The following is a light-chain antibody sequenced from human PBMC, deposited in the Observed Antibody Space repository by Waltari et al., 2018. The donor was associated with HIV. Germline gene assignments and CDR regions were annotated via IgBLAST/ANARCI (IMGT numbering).Light chain of an antibody. V-gene: IGKV1-39*01. CDR3: QQSYTTPFT. CDR1: HSISPY. J-gene: IGKJ2*01. Sequence: DIQMTQSPSSLSASVGDRVTITCRASHSISPYLNWYRQKPGKAPQLLIYTTSTLQSGVPSRFSGSASGTDFTLTISSLQPEDFATYYCQQSYTTPFTFGQGTKLEI. CDR2: TTS.